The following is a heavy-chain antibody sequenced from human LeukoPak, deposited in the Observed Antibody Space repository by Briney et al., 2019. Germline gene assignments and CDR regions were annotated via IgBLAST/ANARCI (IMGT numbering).Heavy chain of an antibody. D-gene: IGHD3-10*01. J-gene: IGHJ6*03. CDR1: GGTFSSYA. CDR2: IIPIFGTA. CDR3: ARDLAGSGSYWDYYYYMDV. V-gene: IGHV1-69*05. Sequence: SVKVSCKASGGTFSSYAISWVRQAPGQGLEWMGGIIPIFGTANYAQKFQGRVTMTRDTSISTAYMELSRLRSDDTAVYYCARDLAGSGSYWDYYYYMDVWGKGTTVTVSS.